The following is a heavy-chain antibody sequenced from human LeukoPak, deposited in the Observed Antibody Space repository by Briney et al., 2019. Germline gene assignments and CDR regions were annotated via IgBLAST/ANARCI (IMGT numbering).Heavy chain of an antibody. Sequence: GGSLRLSCVGSGFTSIAYALTWARQAPGKGLEWVSGISGGGATTYYADFVKGRFTISRDNSKNTLYLQMNSLRADDTAIYYCARNQQLGGHSYYYYGMDVWGQGTTVTVSS. V-gene: IGHV3-23*01. D-gene: IGHD3-16*01. CDR2: ISGGGATT. CDR1: GFTSIAYA. CDR3: ARNQQLGGHSYYYYGMDV. J-gene: IGHJ6*02.